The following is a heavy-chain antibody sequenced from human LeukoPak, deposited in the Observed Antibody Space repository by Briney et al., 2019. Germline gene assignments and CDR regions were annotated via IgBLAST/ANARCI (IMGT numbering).Heavy chain of an antibody. CDR3: ARYCSSTICYARSFDY. V-gene: IGHV3-33*01. CDR1: GFTFSSYG. CDR2: IWYDGSNK. D-gene: IGHD2-2*01. Sequence: GRSLRLSCAASGFTFSSYGMHWVRQAPGKGLEWVAVIWYDGSNKYSADSVKGRFTISRDNSKTTLYLQMNSLRDEDTAVYCCARYCSSTICYARSFDYWGQGTLVTVAS. J-gene: IGHJ4*02.